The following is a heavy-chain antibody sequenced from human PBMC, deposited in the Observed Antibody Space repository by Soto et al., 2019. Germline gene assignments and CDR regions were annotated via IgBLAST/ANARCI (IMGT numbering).Heavy chain of an antibody. CDR3: ARGDCSGGSCHEKYYYYYYGMDV. CDR1: GGTFSSYA. J-gene: IGHJ6*02. Sequence: ASVKVSCKASGGTFSSYAISWLRQAPGQGLEGMGGIIPIFGTANYAQKFQGRVTITADESTSTAYMELSSLRSEDTAVYYCARGDCSGGSCHEKYYYYYYGMDVWGQGTTVTVSS. CDR2: IIPIFGTA. V-gene: IGHV1-69*13. D-gene: IGHD2-15*01.